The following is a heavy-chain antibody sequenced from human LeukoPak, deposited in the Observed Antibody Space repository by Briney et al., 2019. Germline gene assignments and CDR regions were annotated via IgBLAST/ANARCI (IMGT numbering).Heavy chain of an antibody. V-gene: IGHV3-21*01. CDR2: ISSSSSYI. CDR1: GFTFSSYS. Sequence: GGSLRLSCAASGFTFSSYSMNWVRQAPGKGLEWVSSISSSSSYIYYAGSVKGRFTISRDNAKNSLYLQMNSLRAEDTAVYYCARRGLYYYDSSGYYVVDYWGQGTLVTVSS. J-gene: IGHJ4*02. CDR3: ARRGLYYYDSSGYYVVDY. D-gene: IGHD3-22*01.